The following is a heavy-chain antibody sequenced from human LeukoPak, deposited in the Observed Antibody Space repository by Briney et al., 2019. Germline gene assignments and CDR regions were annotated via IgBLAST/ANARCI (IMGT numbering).Heavy chain of an antibody. D-gene: IGHD1-26*01. J-gene: IGHJ4*02. CDR1: GGTFSSYA. V-gene: IGHV1-69*05. Sequence: SVKVSCKASGGTFSSYAISWVRQAPGQGLEWMGGIIPILGTANYAQKFQGRVTITTDESTSTAYMELSSLRSEDTAVYYCAKRVGATSGYFDHWGQGTLVTVSS. CDR3: AKRVGATSGYFDH. CDR2: IIPILGTA.